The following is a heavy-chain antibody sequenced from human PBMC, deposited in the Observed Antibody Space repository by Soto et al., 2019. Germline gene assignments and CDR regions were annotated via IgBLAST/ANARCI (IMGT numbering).Heavy chain of an antibody. Sequence: GGSLRLSCAASGFTFSSYGMHWVRQAPGKGLEWVAVIWYDGSNKYYADSVKGRFTISRDNSKNTLYLQMNSLRAEDTAVYYCARDLYYYDSSGSGLDYWGQGTLVTVSS. CDR3: ARDLYYYDSSGSGLDY. V-gene: IGHV3-33*01. CDR1: GFTFSSYG. J-gene: IGHJ4*02. CDR2: IWYDGSNK. D-gene: IGHD3-22*01.